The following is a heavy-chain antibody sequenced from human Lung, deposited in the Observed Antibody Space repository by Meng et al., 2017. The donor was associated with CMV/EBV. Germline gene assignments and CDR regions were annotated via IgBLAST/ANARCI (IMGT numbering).Heavy chain of an antibody. CDR2: IGTVGDT. Sequence: SCTASGFTFSTYDFHWVRQPTGKGLEWVASIGTVGDTYSIGSVKGRFIISREDAKNSVYLQMNGLRDGDTGLYYCARARSPTHFDYWGQGALVTVSS. V-gene: IGHV3-13*01. CDR1: GFTFSTYD. CDR3: ARARSPTHFDY. J-gene: IGHJ4*02.